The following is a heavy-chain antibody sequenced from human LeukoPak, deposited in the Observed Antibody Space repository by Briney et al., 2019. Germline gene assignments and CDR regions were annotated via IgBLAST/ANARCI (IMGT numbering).Heavy chain of an antibody. J-gene: IGHJ6*03. CDR3: ARLNVDTAMVNNYYYMDV. Sequence: GASLKTSLKGSGYRFTSYWIGWGRPMPGKGVEGMGIIYPGDSDTRYSPSFQAQVTISAAKSISTAYLQWSSLKASDTAMYYCARLNVDTAMVNNYYYMDVWGKGTTVTVSS. CDR2: IYPGDSDT. V-gene: IGHV5-51*01. CDR1: GYRFTSYW. D-gene: IGHD5-18*01.